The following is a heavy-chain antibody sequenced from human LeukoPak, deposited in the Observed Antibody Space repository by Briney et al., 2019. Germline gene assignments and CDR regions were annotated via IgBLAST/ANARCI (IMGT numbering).Heavy chain of an antibody. CDR3: AKGQVGATGGNWFDP. V-gene: IGHV3-21*04. CDR1: GFTFSSYS. J-gene: IGHJ5*02. Sequence: PGGSLRLSCAASGFTFSSYSMNWVRQAPGKGLEWVSSISSSSSYIYYADSVKGRFTISRDNAKNTLYLQMNSLRAEDTAVYYCAKGQVGATGGNWFDPWGQGTLVTVSS. CDR2: ISSSSSYI. D-gene: IGHD1-26*01.